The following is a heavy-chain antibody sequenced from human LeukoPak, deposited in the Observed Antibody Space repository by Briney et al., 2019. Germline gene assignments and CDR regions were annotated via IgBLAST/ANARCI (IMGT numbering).Heavy chain of an antibody. CDR2: ISAYNGNT. J-gene: IGHJ4*02. CDR3: ARRNYDHIWGNYGSLYYFDY. D-gene: IGHD3-16*01. V-gene: IGHV1-18*01. CDR1: GYTFTSYA. Sequence: GASVKVSCKASGYTFTSYAMHWVRQAPGQGLEWMGRISAYNGNTDYAQKFQGRVTMTTDTSTSTAYMELRSLRSDDTAVYYCARRNYDHIWGNYGSLYYFDYWGQGTLVAVSS.